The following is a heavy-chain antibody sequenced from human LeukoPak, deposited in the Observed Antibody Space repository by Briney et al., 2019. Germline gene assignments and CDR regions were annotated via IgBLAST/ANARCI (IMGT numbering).Heavy chain of an antibody. V-gene: IGHV3-21*01. CDR2: ITGDCKYI. D-gene: IGHD3-16*01. Sequence: GGPLRLSCAASGFILKTYTMTWVRQAPGKGLEWVSSITGDCKYITYADSVKGRFTISRDNAKNSLYLQVASLRGDDTATYYCAREGNDYYYDQWGQGTLVTVSP. CDR3: AREGNDYYYDQ. CDR1: GFILKTYT. J-gene: IGHJ4*02.